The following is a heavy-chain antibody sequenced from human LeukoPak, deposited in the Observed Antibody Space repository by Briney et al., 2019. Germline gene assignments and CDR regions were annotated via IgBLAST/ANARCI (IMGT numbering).Heavy chain of an antibody. Sequence: GASVKVSCKASGGTFSSYAISWVRQAPGQGLEWMGGIIPIFGTANYAQKFQGRVTITTDESTSTAYMELSSLRSEDTAVYYCARGKKGGSSAVGYYYYYMDVWGKGTTVTVSS. V-gene: IGHV1-69*05. CDR2: IIPIFGTA. CDR3: ARGKKGGSSAVGYYYYYMDV. J-gene: IGHJ6*03. D-gene: IGHD1-26*01. CDR1: GGTFSSYA.